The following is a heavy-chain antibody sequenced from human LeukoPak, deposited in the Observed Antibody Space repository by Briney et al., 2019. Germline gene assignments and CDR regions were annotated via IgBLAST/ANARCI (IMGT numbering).Heavy chain of an antibody. D-gene: IGHD3-3*01. CDR2: IRAYNGKT. CDR1: GYTFTSYG. CDR3: ARDRDFWSGYTWFDP. J-gene: IGHJ5*02. Sequence: ASVKVSCKASGYTFTSYGISWVRQAPGQGLEWMGWIRAYNGKTNYAQKLQGRVTMTTDTSTSTAYMELRSLRSDDTAVYYCARDRDFWSGYTWFDPWGQGTLVTVSS. V-gene: IGHV1-18*01.